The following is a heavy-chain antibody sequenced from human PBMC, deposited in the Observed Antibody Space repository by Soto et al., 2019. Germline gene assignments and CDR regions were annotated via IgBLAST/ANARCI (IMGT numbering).Heavy chain of an antibody. CDR1: GFTFSRYA. Sequence: GGSLRLSCAASGFTFSRYALSWVRQAPGRGLEWVSGINDSGEDTYYADSVKGRFTNSRDNYKNTLFLQMSSLRAEDTAVYYCAKDGDSDSRPFDCWGQGSLVTVFS. V-gene: IGHV3-23*01. CDR3: AKDGDSDSRPFDC. CDR2: INDSGEDT. J-gene: IGHJ4*02. D-gene: IGHD1-26*01.